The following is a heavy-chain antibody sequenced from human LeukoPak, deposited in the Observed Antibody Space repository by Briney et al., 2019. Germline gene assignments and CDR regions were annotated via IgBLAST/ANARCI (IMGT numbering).Heavy chain of an antibody. D-gene: IGHD3-10*01. CDR2: MNPNSGNT. V-gene: IGHV1-8*01. CDR1: GYTFTSYD. CDR3: ARVPFGSAFDI. Sequence: ASVKLSCKASGYTFTSYDINSVRQSTGPGLEWMGWMNPNSGNTAYAQNFQGRVTMTRNTSISTAYMELSSLRAEDTAVYYCARVPFGSAFDIWGQGTMVTVSS. J-gene: IGHJ3*02.